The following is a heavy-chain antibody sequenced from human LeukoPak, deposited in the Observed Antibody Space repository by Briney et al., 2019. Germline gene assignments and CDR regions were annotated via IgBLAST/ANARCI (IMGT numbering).Heavy chain of an antibody. Sequence: PSETLSLTCTVSGGSISSYYWSWIRQPPGKGLEWLGYIYYSGSTNYNPSLKSRVTISVDTSKNQFSLKLSSVTAADTAVYYCARDLGRWYGSSDYSPIYYYYGMDVWGQGTTVTVSS. V-gene: IGHV4-59*01. CDR2: IYYSGST. D-gene: IGHD3-22*01. J-gene: IGHJ6*02. CDR1: GGSISSYY. CDR3: ARDLGRWYGSSDYSPIYYYYGMDV.